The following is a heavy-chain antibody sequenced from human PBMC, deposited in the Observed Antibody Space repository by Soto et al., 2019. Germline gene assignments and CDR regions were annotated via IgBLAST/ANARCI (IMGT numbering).Heavy chain of an antibody. CDR2: INNSGST. Sequence: PETLSLTCAVYGGSISGCYWSWIRQPPGKGLEWIGEINNSGSTNYNPSLKRRGTLSVDKSKNQFSLNPSSVTAADTAVYYCARAPATYYDILSVYYKYSYYYGMDVWGLWTTVTV. D-gene: IGHD3-9*01. V-gene: IGHV4-34*01. CDR1: GGSISGCY. CDR3: ARAPATYYDILSVYYKYSYYYGMDV. J-gene: IGHJ6*02.